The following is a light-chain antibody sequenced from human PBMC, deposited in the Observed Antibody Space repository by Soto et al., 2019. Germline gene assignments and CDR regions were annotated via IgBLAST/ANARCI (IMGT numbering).Light chain of an antibody. CDR1: QTINDW. Sequence: DIQMTQSPSTLSASVGDRVTITCRASQTINDWLAWYQQKPGKAPKLLIPDASNLESGVPSRFGGSGSGTEFTLTISSLQPDDFATYYCQQYNTYPWTLGQGTKVDIK. CDR3: QQYNTYPWT. CDR2: DAS. J-gene: IGKJ1*01. V-gene: IGKV1-5*01.